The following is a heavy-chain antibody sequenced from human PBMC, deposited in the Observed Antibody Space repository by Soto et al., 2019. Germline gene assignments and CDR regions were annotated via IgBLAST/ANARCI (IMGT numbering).Heavy chain of an antibody. Sequence: QVQLVESGGGVVQPGRSLRLSCAASGFTFSSYGMHWVRQAPGKGLEWVAVIWYDGSNKYYADSVKGRFTISRDNSKNTLDLQMNSLRAEDTAVYYCARAPLSTMVRGVLDYWGQGTLVAVSS. CDR2: IWYDGSNK. D-gene: IGHD3-10*01. CDR1: GFTFSSYG. V-gene: IGHV3-33*01. J-gene: IGHJ4*02. CDR3: ARAPLSTMVRGVLDY.